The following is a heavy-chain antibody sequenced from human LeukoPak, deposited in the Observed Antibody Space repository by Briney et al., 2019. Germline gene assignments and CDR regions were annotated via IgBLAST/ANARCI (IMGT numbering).Heavy chain of an antibody. CDR3: TRDYDFWSGLGSTGYYYMDV. V-gene: IGHV3-49*03. CDR2: IRSKAYGGTT. CDR1: GFTFGDYA. Sequence: GGSLRLSCTASGFTFGDYAMSWFRQAPGKGLEWVGFIRSKAYGGTTECAASVKGRFTISRDDSKSIAYLQMNSLKTEDTAVYYCTRDYDFWSGLGSTGYYYMDVWGKGTTVTVSS. D-gene: IGHD3-3*01. J-gene: IGHJ6*03.